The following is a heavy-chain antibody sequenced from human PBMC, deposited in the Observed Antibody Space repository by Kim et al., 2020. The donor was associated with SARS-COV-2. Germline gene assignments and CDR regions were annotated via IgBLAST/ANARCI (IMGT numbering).Heavy chain of an antibody. V-gene: IGHV1-3*01. CDR1: GYTFTNYA. CDR3: ARVSVVRRVSEFYYYYDGMDV. D-gene: IGHD3-10*01. Sequence: ASVKVSCKTSGYTFTNYAVNWLCQAPGQRLEWMGWITADNGKTKYSQKFQGRVTITRDTSASTAYMELSSLRSEDTAVYYCARVSVVRRVSEFYYYYDGMDVWGQGTTVTVSS. J-gene: IGHJ6*02. CDR2: ITADNGKT.